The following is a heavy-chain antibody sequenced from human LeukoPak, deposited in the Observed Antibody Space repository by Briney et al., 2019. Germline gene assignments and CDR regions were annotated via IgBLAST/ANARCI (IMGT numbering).Heavy chain of an antibody. CDR2: INTGNGNT. J-gene: IGHJ1*01. CDR3: ARVPLDDASRHYYPH. D-gene: IGHD3-10*01. V-gene: IGHV1-3*04. Sequence: ASVKVSCKTSGYTFTNYGMHWVRQAPRQSPEWMGGINTGNGNTKSSQKFQDRVTLTRDTSASTAYMVLNSLSSEDTAVYYCARVPLDDASRHYYPHWGQGTLVTVSS. CDR1: GYTFTNYG.